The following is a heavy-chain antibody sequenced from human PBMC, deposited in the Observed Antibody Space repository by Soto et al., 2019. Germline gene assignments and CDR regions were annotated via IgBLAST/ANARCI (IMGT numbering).Heavy chain of an antibody. CDR3: ARSITMVGGNLDY. CDR2: ISSSSYI. CDR1: GFTFSSYS. D-gene: IGHD3-10*01. Sequence: GGSLRLSCAASGFTFSSYSMNWVRQAPGKGLEWVSSISSSSYIYYADSVKGRFTISRDNAKNSLYLQMNSLRAEDTAVYYCARSITMVGGNLDYWGQGTPVTVSS. J-gene: IGHJ4*02. V-gene: IGHV3-21*01.